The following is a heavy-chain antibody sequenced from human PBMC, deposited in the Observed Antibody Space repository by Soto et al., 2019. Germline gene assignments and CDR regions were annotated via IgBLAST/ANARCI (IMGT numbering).Heavy chain of an antibody. J-gene: IGHJ4*01. D-gene: IGHD6-13*01. Sequence: SETLSVTCAVSGGSGSSRNLLTWVRQPPGKGLEWIGEIYHIGSTTFNPSLKSRVTVSVDKSKNHFSLKLSSLPAPDTAVYYCARSPRSIAAGGIDFWGQGSLVTVSS. CDR1: GGSGSSRNL. CDR2: IYHIGST. CDR3: ARSPRSIAAGGIDF. V-gene: IGHV4-4*02.